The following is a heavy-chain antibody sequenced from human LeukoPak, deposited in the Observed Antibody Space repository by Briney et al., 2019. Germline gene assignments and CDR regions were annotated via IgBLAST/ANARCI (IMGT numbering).Heavy chain of an antibody. CDR2: ISTSGST. V-gene: IGHV4-4*07. J-gene: IGHJ6*03. D-gene: IGHD6-13*01. CDR1: GDSISRYY. Sequence: SETLSLTCTVSGDSISRYYWSWIRQPAWKGRDWMGRISTSGSTNYNPSLKSRVTMSVDTSKNQFSLKWSSVTAADTAVYYCARSGIAAGGRYYYYYMDVWGKGTTVTVSS. CDR3: ARSGIAAGGRYYYYYMDV.